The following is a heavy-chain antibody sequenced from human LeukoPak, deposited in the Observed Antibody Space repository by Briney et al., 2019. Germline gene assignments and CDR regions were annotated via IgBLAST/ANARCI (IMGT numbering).Heavy chain of an antibody. CDR2: ISYDGSNE. CDR1: GFTFSTYA. Sequence: GGSLRLSCAASGFTFSTYAMHWVRQAPGKGLEWVAVISYDGSNEYYADSVKGRFTISRDNFKNTLYLQMNSLRAEDTAVYYYARRGCIGTSCYKPLDYWGQGTLVTVSS. CDR3: ARRGCIGTSCYKPLDY. V-gene: IGHV3-30*04. D-gene: IGHD2-2*01. J-gene: IGHJ4*02.